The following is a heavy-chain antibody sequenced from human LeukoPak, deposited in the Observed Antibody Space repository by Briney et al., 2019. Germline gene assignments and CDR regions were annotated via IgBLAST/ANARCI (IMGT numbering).Heavy chain of an antibody. V-gene: IGHV3-7*03. CDR2: IKQDGSEK. J-gene: IGHJ2*01. Sequence: GGSLRLSCAASGFTFSSYWMGWLRQAPGKGLDWVANIKQDGSEKYYLDSGKGRFTISRDNAKNSLYLQMNSLRAEDTAVYYCAKLVVVTATQWYFDLWGRGTLVTVSS. D-gene: IGHD2-15*01. CDR1: GFTFSSYW. CDR3: AKLVVVTATQWYFDL.